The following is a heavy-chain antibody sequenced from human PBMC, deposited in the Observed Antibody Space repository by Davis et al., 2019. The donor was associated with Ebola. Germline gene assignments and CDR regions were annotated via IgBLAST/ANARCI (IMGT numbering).Heavy chain of an antibody. J-gene: IGHJ4*02. CDR2: ISYDGSNK. Sequence: GESLKISCAASGFTFSSYAMHWVRQAPGKGLEWVAVISYDGSNKYYADSVKGRFTISRDNSKNTLYLQMNSLRAEDTAVYYCARKTHFDYWGQGTLVIVSS. V-gene: IGHV3-30*04. CDR1: GFTFSSYA. CDR3: ARKTHFDY.